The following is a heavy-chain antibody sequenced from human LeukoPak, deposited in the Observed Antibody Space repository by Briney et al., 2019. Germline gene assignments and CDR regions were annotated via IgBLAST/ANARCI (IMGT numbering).Heavy chain of an antibody. Sequence: GGALRLSCAASGFTFSSYGMHWVGQAPGKGVEWVAVISYDGSKKYYADSVKGRFTISRDNSKNTLYLQMNSLRAEDTAVYYCAHVGRVGRAFAIWGQGTMVTVSS. CDR2: ISYDGSKK. D-gene: IGHD3-16*01. CDR3: AHVGRVGRAFAI. V-gene: IGHV3-30*03. CDR1: GFTFSSYG. J-gene: IGHJ3*02.